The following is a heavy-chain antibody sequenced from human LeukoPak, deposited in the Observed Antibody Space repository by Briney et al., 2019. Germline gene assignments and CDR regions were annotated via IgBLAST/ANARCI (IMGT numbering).Heavy chain of an antibody. CDR1: GYTFIGYY. CDR3: ARFLPQKWELPGNWFDP. CDR2: IIPIFGTA. J-gene: IGHJ5*02. D-gene: IGHD1-26*01. V-gene: IGHV1-69*13. Sequence: GASVKVSCKASGYTFIGYYIHWVRQAPGQGLEWMGGIIPIFGTANYAQKFQGRVTITADESTSTAYMDLRSLRSDDTAVYYCARFLPQKWELPGNWFDPWGQGTLVTVSS.